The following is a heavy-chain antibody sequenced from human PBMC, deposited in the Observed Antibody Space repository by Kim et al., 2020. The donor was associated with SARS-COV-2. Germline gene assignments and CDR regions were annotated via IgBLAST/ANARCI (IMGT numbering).Heavy chain of an antibody. D-gene: IGHD2-2*01. CDR3: TRALTSSWYDS. CDR1: GFTFGDYA. J-gene: IGHJ5*01. CDR2: IRSKTYGGTT. V-gene: IGHV3-49*04. Sequence: GGSLRLSCTASGFTFGDYAMTWVRQAPGKGLECVGFIRSKTYGGTTEYAASVKGRFTISRDDSNSIAYLQMNNVKSEDTAVYYCTRALTSSWYDSWGQGTLVTVSS.